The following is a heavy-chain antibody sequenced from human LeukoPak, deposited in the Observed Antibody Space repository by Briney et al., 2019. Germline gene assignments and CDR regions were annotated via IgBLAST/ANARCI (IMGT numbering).Heavy chain of an antibody. CDR2: LSWNSGSI. J-gene: IGHJ5*02. V-gene: IGHV3-9*01. CDR3: AKGASRDGGVSGA. Sequence: PGRSLRLSCAASGFTFDDYAMHWVRQAPGKGLEWVSGLSWNSGSIGYADSVKGRFTISRDNAKNSLYLQMNSLRPEDTALYYCAKGASRDGGVSGAWGQGTLVTVS. CDR1: GFTFDDYA. D-gene: IGHD2-8*02.